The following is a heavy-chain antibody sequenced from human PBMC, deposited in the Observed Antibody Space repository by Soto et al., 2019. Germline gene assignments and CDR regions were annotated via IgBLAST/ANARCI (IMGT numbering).Heavy chain of an antibody. Sequence: PGGSLRLSCAASGFTFSSYSMNWVRQAPGRGLEWVSSISSSSSYIYYADSVKGRFTISRDNAKNSLYLQMNSLRAEDTAVYYCARDRVVGATNYYYGMDVWGQGTTVTAP. CDR1: GFTFSSYS. V-gene: IGHV3-21*01. D-gene: IGHD1-26*01. CDR3: ARDRVVGATNYYYGMDV. CDR2: ISSSSSYI. J-gene: IGHJ6*02.